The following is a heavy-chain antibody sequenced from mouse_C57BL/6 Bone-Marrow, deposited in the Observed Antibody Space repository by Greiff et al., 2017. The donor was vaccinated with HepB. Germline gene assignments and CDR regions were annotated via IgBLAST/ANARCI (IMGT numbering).Heavy chain of an antibody. D-gene: IGHD2-4*01. Sequence: QVQLQQPGAELVKPGASVKLSCKASGYTFTSYWMHWVKQRPGQGLEWIGMIHPNSGSTNYNEKFKSKATLTVDKSSSTAYMQLSSLTSEDSAVYYCAREDFYYDYDWFAYWGQGTLVTVSA. CDR3: AREDFYYDYDWFAY. V-gene: IGHV1-64*01. CDR1: GYTFTSYW. CDR2: IHPNSGST. J-gene: IGHJ3*01.